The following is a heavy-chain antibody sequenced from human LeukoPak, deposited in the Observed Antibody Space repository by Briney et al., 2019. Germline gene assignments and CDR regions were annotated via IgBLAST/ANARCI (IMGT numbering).Heavy chain of an antibody. CDR3: AKDDYGMDV. CDR1: GFTFSSYW. J-gene: IGHJ6*02. V-gene: IGHV3-7*01. Sequence: GGSLRLSCAASGFTFSSYWMSWVRQAPGKGLEWVANIKQDGSEKNYVDSVKGRFTISRDNAKNSLYLQMNSLGAEDTAVYYCAKDDYGMDVWGQGTTVTVSS. CDR2: IKQDGSEK.